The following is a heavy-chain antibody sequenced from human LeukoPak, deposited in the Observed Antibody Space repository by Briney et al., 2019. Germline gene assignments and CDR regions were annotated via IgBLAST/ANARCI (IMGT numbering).Heavy chain of an antibody. V-gene: IGHV5-51*01. Sequence: GESLKISCKGSGYSFTSYWIGWVRQMPGKGLEWMGIIYPGDSDTRYSPSFQGQVTISADKSISTAYLQWSSLKASDTAMYYCARGPNQGTIARYYYYYMDVWGKGTTVTVSS. CDR1: GYSFTSYW. D-gene: IGHD3-3*01. CDR3: ARGPNQGTIARYYYYYMDV. CDR2: IYPGDSDT. J-gene: IGHJ6*03.